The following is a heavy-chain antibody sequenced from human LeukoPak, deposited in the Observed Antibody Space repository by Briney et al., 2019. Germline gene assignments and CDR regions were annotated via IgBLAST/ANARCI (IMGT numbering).Heavy chain of an antibody. Sequence: GGSLRLSCAASGFTFSSYSMNWVRQAPGKGLEWVSSISSSCSYIYYADSVKGRFTISRDNAKNSLYLQMNSLRAEDTAVYYCASDIVVVPAAIGSAFDIWGQGTMVTVSS. D-gene: IGHD2-2*02. CDR1: GFTFSSYS. V-gene: IGHV3-21*01. J-gene: IGHJ3*02. CDR2: ISSSCSYI. CDR3: ASDIVVVPAAIGSAFDI.